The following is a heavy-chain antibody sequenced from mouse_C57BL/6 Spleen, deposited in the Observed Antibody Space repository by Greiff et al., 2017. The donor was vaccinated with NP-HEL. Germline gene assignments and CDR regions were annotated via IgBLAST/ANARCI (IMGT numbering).Heavy chain of an antibody. CDR3: ARRRSSFDY. J-gene: IGHJ2*01. CDR1: GYTFTDYY. V-gene: IGHV1-26*01. Sequence: DVQLQQSGPELVKPGASVKISCKASGYTFTDYYMNWVKQSHGKSLEWIGDINPNNGGTSYNQKFKGKATLTVDKSSSTAYMELRSLTSEDSAVDYCARRRSSFDYWGQGTTLTVSS. CDR2: INPNNGGT. D-gene: IGHD1-1*01.